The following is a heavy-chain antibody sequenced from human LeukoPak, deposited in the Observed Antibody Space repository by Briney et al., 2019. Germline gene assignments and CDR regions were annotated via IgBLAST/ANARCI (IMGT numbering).Heavy chain of an antibody. Sequence: GGSLRLSCAASGLSFSSYWMTWVRQAPGKGLEWVANIKEDGSAKSYVDSVKGRFTISRDNAKNSLYLQMNSLRVEDTAVYYCVRDYDYFSGHNLDAYDIWGQGTTVIVSS. CDR1: GLSFSSYW. J-gene: IGHJ3*02. CDR3: VRDYDYFSGHNLDAYDI. CDR2: IKEDGSAK. V-gene: IGHV3-7*01. D-gene: IGHD2-15*01.